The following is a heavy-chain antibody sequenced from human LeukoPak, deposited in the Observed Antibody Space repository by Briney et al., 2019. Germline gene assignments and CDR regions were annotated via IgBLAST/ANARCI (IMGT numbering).Heavy chain of an antibody. CDR2: VSGSAGRT. V-gene: IGHV3-23*01. CDR1: GFTFSSFA. CDR3: AKNRGHCVDGVCHNYYYMDV. J-gene: IGHJ6*03. D-gene: IGHD2-8*02. Sequence: GGYLRLSYAASGFTFSSFAMTWVRQAPGKGLEWVSTVSGSAGRTDYADSVKGRFTISRDNLKNTLYLQMNGLIAEDTAVYYCAKNRGHCVDGVCHNYYYMDVWGRGTTVTVSS.